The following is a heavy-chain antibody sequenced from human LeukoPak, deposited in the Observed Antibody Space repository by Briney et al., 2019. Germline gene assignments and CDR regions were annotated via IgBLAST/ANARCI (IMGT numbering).Heavy chain of an antibody. J-gene: IGHJ3*02. V-gene: IGHV3-7*01. CDR2: IKQDGSEK. Sequence: PGGSLRLSCAASGFTFSSYWMSWVRQAPGKGLEWVANIKQDGSEKHYVDSVKGRFTISRDNAKNSLYLQMNSLRAEDTAVYYCARQMTTVRSSAFDIWGQGTMVTVSS. D-gene: IGHD4-17*01. CDR1: GFTFSSYW. CDR3: ARQMTTVRSSAFDI.